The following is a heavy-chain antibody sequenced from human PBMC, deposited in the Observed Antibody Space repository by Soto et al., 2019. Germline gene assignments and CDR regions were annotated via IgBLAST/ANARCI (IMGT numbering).Heavy chain of an antibody. CDR3: ARSLGSAAGWSFDV. CDR2: KSISGST. Sequence: PSETLSLTCTVSGASMSDYFWTWIRLPAGKRLEWIGRKSISGSTDYNPSLKGRASMSVDTSKNQFSLRLISVTAADTALYYCARSLGSAAGWSFDVWGQGIQVTVS. V-gene: IGHV4-4*07. CDR1: GASMSDYF. J-gene: IGHJ4*02. D-gene: IGHD3-16*01.